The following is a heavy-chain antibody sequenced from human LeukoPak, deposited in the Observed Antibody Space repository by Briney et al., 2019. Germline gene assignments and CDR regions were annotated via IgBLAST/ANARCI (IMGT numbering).Heavy chain of an antibody. D-gene: IGHD3-3*01. J-gene: IGHJ4*02. CDR2: FDPEDGET. Sequence: ASVKVSCKASGGTFSSYAISWVRQAPGQGLEWMGGFDPEDGETIYAQKFQGRVTMTEDTSTDTAYMELSSLRSEDTAVYYCATDRPGVDFWSGYLDYWGQGTLVTVSS. V-gene: IGHV1-24*01. CDR1: GGTFSSYA. CDR3: ATDRPGVDFWSGYLDY.